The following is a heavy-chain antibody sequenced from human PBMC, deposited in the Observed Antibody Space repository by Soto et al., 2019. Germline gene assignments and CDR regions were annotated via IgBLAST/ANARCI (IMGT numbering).Heavy chain of an antibody. CDR3: ARDPGITGTSTYYYGMDV. J-gene: IGHJ6*02. D-gene: IGHD1-7*01. CDR2: IWYDGSNK. CDR1: GFTFSSYG. Sequence: QVQLVESGGGVVQPGRSLRLSCAASGFTFSSYGMHWVRQAPGKGLEWLAVIWYDGSNKYYADSVKGRFTISRDNSKNTLYLQMNSLRAEDTAVYYCARDPGITGTSTYYYGMDVWGQGTTVTVSS. V-gene: IGHV3-33*01.